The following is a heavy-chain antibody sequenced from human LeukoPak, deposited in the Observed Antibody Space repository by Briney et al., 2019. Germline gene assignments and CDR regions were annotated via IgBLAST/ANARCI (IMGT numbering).Heavy chain of an antibody. J-gene: IGHJ4*02. CDR1: GFTFSDYY. D-gene: IGHD3-22*01. CDR3: ARVRLHYYDSSGYPGYFDY. CDR2: ISSSGSTI. Sequence: GGSLRLSCAASGFTFSDYYMSWIRQAPGKGLEWVSYISSSGSTIYYADSVKGRFTISRDNANNSLYLQMHSLSAEDTSVYYCARVRLHYYDSSGYPGYFDYWGQGTLVTVSS. V-gene: IGHV3-11*01.